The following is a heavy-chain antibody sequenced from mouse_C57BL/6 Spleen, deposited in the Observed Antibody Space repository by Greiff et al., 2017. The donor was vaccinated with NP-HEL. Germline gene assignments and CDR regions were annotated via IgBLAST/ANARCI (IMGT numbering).Heavy chain of an antibody. D-gene: IGHD2-14*01. CDR2: INPNNGGT. Sequence: VQLQQSGPELVKPGASVKIPCKASGYTFTDYNMDWVKQSPGKRLEWIGDINPNNGGTNYNQKFNSTATLTVDKSSSTAYLPLRSLTSEETAVYYCARAIDDGRYDYAVDYWGQGTSVTVSS. J-gene: IGHJ4*01. CDR1: GYTFTDYN. V-gene: IGHV1-18*01. CDR3: ARAIDDGRYDYAVDY.